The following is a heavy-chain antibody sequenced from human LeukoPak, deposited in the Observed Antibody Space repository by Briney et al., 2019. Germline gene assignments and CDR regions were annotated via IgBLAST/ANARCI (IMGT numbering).Heavy chain of an antibody. V-gene: IGHV4-59*06. D-gene: IGHD3-3*01. J-gene: IGHJ3*02. CDR1: GGSISSYY. Sequence: PSETLSLTCTVSGGSISSYYWSWIRQHPGKGLEWIGYIYYSGSTYYNPSLKSRVTISVDTSKNQFSLKLSSATAADTAVYYCARVVQGGDAFDIWGQGTMVTVSS. CDR3: ARVVQGGDAFDI. CDR2: IYYSGST.